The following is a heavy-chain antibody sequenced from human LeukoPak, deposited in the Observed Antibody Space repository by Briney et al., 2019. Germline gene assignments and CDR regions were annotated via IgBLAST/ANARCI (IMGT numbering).Heavy chain of an antibody. D-gene: IGHD3-22*01. CDR1: GFTFTSSA. Sequence: SVKVSCKASGFTFTSSAMQWVRQARGQRLEWIGWIVVGSGNTNYAQKFQERVTITRDMSTSTAYMELSSLRSEDTAVYYYAALHYYDSSGYYQAFDYWGQGTLVTVSS. CDR2: IVVGSGNT. CDR3: AALHYYDSSGYYQAFDY. J-gene: IGHJ4*02. V-gene: IGHV1-58*02.